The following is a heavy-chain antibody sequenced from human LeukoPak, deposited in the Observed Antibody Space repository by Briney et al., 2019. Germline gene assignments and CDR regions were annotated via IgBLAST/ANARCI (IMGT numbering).Heavy chain of an antibody. D-gene: IGHD3-10*01. CDR1: GYTFTSYG. J-gene: IGHJ6*02. CDR2: ISAYNGNT. V-gene: IGHV1-18*01. Sequence: ASVKVSCKASGYTFTSYGISWVRQAPGQGLEWMGWISAYNGNTNYAQKLQGRVTMTRDTSISTAYMELSRLRSDDTAVYYCARVVLLWFGESSSDYGMDVWGQGTTVTVSS. CDR3: ARVVLLWFGESSSDYGMDV.